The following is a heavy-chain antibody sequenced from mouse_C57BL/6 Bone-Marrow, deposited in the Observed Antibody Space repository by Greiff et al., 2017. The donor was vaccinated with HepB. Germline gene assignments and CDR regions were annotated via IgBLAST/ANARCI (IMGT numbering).Heavy chain of an antibody. Sequence: QVHVKQSGAELARPGASVKLSCTASGYTFTSYGISWVKRRTGQGLEWIGEIYPRSGNTYYNEKFKGKATLTADKSSSTAYMGLRSLTSEDSAVYFCARPSLHRYFDVWGTGTTVTVSS. D-gene: IGHD6-1*01. CDR1: GYTFTSYG. CDR3: ARPSLHRYFDV. V-gene: IGHV1-81*01. J-gene: IGHJ1*03. CDR2: IYPRSGNT.